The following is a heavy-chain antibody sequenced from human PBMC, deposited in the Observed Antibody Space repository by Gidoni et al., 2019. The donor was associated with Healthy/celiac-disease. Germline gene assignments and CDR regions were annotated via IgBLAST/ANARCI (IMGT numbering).Heavy chain of an antibody. CDR2: IIPIFGTA. V-gene: IGHV1-69*01. CDR3: ARDRDGDPGGAFDI. Sequence: QVQLVQSGAEVQTPGSSVKVSCKASAGNFSSYAISWVRQAPGQGLEWMGGIIPIFGTANYAQKLQGRGTITADESTSTAYMELSSLRSEDTAVYYCARDRDGDPGGAFDIWGKGTMVTVSS. CDR1: AGNFSSYA. J-gene: IGHJ3*02. D-gene: IGHD4-17*01.